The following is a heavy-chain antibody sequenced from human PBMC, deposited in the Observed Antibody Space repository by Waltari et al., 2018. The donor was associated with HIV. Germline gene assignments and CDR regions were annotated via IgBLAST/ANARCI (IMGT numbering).Heavy chain of an antibody. D-gene: IGHD6-19*01. CDR2: ISGSGVTE. CDR3: AKTGYDSGWTFDS. J-gene: IGHJ5*01. Sequence: EVQLLESGGGIVQAGGSLRHSRAASVFTFSNYTMRWSSKAPGKGPVWVSGISGSGVTEYYADSVRGRFTISRDDSRNTLDLQMTNLRAEDTAMYYCAKTGYDSGWTFDSWGQGTLVTVSS. CDR1: VFTFSNYT. V-gene: IGHV3-23*01.